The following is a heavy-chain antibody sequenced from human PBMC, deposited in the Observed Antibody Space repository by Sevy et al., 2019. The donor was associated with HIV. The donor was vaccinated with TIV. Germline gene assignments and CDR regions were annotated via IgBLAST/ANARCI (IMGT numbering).Heavy chain of an antibody. J-gene: IGHJ4*02. V-gene: IGHV3-23*01. CDR2: ISGSGGST. Sequence: GGSLRLSCAASGFTFSSYAMSWVRQAPGKGLEWVSAISGSGGSTYYANSVKGRFTISRDNSKNTLYLQMNSLRAEDTAVYYCAKDGPLPPPYSSGWLSGVREGIIDYWGQGTLVTVSS. CDR3: AKDGPLPPPYSSGWLSGVREGIIDY. CDR1: GFTFSSYA. D-gene: IGHD6-19*01.